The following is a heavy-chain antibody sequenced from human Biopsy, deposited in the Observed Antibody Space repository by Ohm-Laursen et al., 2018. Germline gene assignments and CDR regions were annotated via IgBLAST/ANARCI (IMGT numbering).Heavy chain of an antibody. CDR3: ARNTGWYGDLYYFDY. CDR1: GYSFTSYY. D-gene: IGHD6-19*01. Sequence: GSSVKVSCNASGYSFTSYYMHWVRQAPGQGLEWMGVINPIGSTTSYPQIFQGRVTMTRDTSKSTVYMELSSLRSADTAVYFCARNTGWYGDLYYFDYWGQGTLVTVSS. CDR2: INPIGSTT. V-gene: IGHV1-46*01. J-gene: IGHJ4*02.